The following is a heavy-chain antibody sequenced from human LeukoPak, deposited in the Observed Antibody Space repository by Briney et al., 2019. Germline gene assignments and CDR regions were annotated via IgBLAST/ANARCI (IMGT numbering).Heavy chain of an antibody. CDR1: GFTFSSYW. CDR2: IKQDGSEK. D-gene: IGHD6-13*01. V-gene: IGHV3-7*01. J-gene: IGHJ6*03. CDR3: AREGQQLFYYYYYMDV. Sequence: PGGSLRLSCAASGFTFSSYWMSWVRQAPGKGLEWVANIKQDGSEKYYVDSVKGRFTISRDNAKNSLYLQMNSLRAEDTAVYYCAREGQQLFYYYYYMDVWGKGTTVTASS.